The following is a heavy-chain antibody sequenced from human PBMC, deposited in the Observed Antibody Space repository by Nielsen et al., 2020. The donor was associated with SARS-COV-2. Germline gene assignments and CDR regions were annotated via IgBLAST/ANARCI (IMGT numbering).Heavy chain of an antibody. Sequence: SVKVSCKASGFTFTSSAVQWVRQARGQRLEWIGWIVVGSGNTNYAQKFQETVTITRDMSTSTAYMELSSLRSGDTAVYYCAAVAGFGESPLNYWGQGTLVTVSS. CDR1: GFTFTSSA. J-gene: IGHJ4*02. CDR2: IVVGSGNT. D-gene: IGHD3-10*01. CDR3: AAVAGFGESPLNY. V-gene: IGHV1-58*01.